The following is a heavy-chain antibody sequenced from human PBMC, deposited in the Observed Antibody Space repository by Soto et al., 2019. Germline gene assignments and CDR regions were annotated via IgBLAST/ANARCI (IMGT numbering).Heavy chain of an antibody. J-gene: IGHJ5*02. D-gene: IGHD2-2*02. CDR3: ARDYGYQLLYGHWFDP. Sequence: QVQLVQSGAEVKKPGASVKVSCKASGYTITSYGISWVRQAPGQGLEWMGWISAYNGNTNYAQKLQGRVTMTTDTXTXIAYMELRSLRSDDTAVYYCARDYGYQLLYGHWFDPWGQGTLVTVSS. CDR1: GYTITSYG. CDR2: ISAYNGNT. V-gene: IGHV1-18*01.